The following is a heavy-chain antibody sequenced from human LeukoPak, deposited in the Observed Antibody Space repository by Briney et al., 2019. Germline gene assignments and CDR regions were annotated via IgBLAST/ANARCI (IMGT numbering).Heavy chain of an antibody. D-gene: IGHD6-19*01. V-gene: IGHV4-59*01. Sequence: TSETLSLTCTVSGGSISSYYWNWIRQPPGKGLEWIGYIYYSGSTNSNPSLKSRVTISVDTSKNQFPLKLSSVTAADTAVYYCARSRHLAVAGDCDYWGQGTLVTVSS. CDR3: ARSRHLAVAGDCDY. CDR2: IYYSGST. CDR1: GGSISSYY. J-gene: IGHJ4*02.